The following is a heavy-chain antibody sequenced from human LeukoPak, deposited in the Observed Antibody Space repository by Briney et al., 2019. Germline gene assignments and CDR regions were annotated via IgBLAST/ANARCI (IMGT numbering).Heavy chain of an antibody. CDR2: IKKDGSEK. V-gene: IGHV3-7*03. J-gene: IGHJ4*02. D-gene: IGHD2-15*01. CDR3: TTDTWYSAGH. Sequence: PGGSLRLSCTASGFIFSGSWMAWIRQAPGKGLEWVAIIKKDGSEKYYVDSMKGRFTISRDNAKNSLFLQMNSLRAEGTAIYYCTTDTWYSAGHWGQGTLVTVSS. CDR1: GFIFSGSW.